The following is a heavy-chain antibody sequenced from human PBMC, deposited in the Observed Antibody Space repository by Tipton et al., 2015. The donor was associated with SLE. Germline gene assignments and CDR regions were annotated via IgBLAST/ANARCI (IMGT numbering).Heavy chain of an antibody. CDR2: IRSKAYGGTT. CDR1: GFTFGDYA. CDR3: ARGDCSAGTCYFYYYMDV. D-gene: IGHD2-15*01. V-gene: IGHV3-49*04. J-gene: IGHJ6*03. Sequence: SLRLSCTASGFTFGDYAMNWVRQAPGKGLEWVGFIRSKAYGGTTEYAASVKGRFTISRDDSKSIAYLQMNILKTEDTAVYYCARGDCSAGTCYFYYYMDVWGKGTTVTVSS.